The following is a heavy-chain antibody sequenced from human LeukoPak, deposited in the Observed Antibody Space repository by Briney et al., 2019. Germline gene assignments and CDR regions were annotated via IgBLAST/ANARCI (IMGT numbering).Heavy chain of an antibody. D-gene: IGHD4-17*01. Sequence: PGGSLRLSCAASGFTVSSNYMSWVRQAPGKGLEWVSVIYSGGSTYYADSVKGRFTISRDNSKNTLYLQMNSLRAEDTAVYYCARELADYGDSHGWFDPWGQGTLVTVSS. J-gene: IGHJ5*02. CDR2: IYSGGST. CDR3: ARELADYGDSHGWFDP. V-gene: IGHV3-66*01. CDR1: GFTVSSNY.